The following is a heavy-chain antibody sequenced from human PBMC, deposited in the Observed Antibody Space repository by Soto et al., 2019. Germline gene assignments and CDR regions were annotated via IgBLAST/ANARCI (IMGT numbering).Heavy chain of an antibody. J-gene: IGHJ5*01. CDR2: MNPNSGNT. D-gene: IGHD2-21*01. V-gene: IGHV1-8*01. Sequence: QVQLVQSGAEVKTPGASVKVSCKASGYTFATYDINWVRQAPGQGLEWMGWMNPNSGNTGYAQKFQGRLTMTRDTALSVAQMELSSLRNEDTAVYYCARSDGYNFNWLDSWGQVTLVTVSA. CDR3: ARSDGYNFNWLDS. CDR1: GYTFATYD.